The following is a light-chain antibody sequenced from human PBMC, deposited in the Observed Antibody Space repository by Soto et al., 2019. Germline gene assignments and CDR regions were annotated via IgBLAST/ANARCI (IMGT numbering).Light chain of an antibody. CDR1: QDINVY. CDR2: SAS. V-gene: IGKV1-39*01. CDR3: QQTNSFPYT. Sequence: DIQMTQSPSSVSASIGDTVIITCRASQDINVYLNWYQHKPGEVPKLLIYSASTLHSGVPSRFTGSGSETDFTLTIRGLQPEDFATYYCQQTNSFPYTFGQGTKLEIK. J-gene: IGKJ2*01.